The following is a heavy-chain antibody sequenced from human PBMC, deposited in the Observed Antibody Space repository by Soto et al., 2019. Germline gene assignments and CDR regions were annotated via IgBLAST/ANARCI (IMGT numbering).Heavy chain of an antibody. CDR2: VIPVFGIV. Sequence: QVQLLQSGAEVKKSGSSVKVSCKASGGNPSNSAFSWVRQAPGQGLEWVGGVIPVFGIVNYAQSLRGRVTITEDESTNTAYMELRSLRSDDTAVYLCGRGRIVVAGSRAYYALDVWGQGTRVTVSS. J-gene: IGHJ6*02. V-gene: IGHV1-69*01. CDR3: GRGRIVVAGSRAYYALDV. D-gene: IGHD6-19*01. CDR1: GGNPSNSA.